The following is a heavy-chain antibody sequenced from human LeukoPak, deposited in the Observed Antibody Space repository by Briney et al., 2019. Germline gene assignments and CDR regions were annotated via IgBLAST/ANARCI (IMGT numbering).Heavy chain of an antibody. V-gene: IGHV4-61*02. CDR3: ARNVFGEYMDV. Sequence: SQTLSLTCTVSGGSISSGSYYWSWIRQPAGKGLEWIGRIYTSGSTNYNPSLKSRVTISVDTSKNQFSLKLSSVTAADTAVYYCARNVFGEYMDVWGKGTTVTISS. D-gene: IGHD3-10*02. CDR1: GGSISSGSYY. J-gene: IGHJ6*03. CDR2: IYTSGST.